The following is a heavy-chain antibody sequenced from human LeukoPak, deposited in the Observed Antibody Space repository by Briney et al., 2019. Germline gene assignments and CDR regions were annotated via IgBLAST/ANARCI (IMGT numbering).Heavy chain of an antibody. CDR2: ISGSGGST. D-gene: IGHD6-6*01. CDR3: AKAPTSAARSFDY. CDR1: GFTASSNY. V-gene: IGHV3-23*01. J-gene: IGHJ4*02. Sequence: RGSLRLSCAAPGFTASSNYMSSVRQAPGKGLGWGSVISGSGGSTYYADSVKGRFTISRDNSKNTLYLQMNSLRAEDTAVYYCAKAPTSAARSFDYWGQGTLVTVSS.